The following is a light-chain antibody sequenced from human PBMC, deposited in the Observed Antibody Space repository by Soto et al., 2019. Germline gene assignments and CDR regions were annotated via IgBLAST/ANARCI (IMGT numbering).Light chain of an antibody. CDR2: AAS. CDR1: QSVSSN. V-gene: IGKV3-15*01. Sequence: ETVMTQSPATLSVSPGERATLSCRASQSVSSNLAWYQQTPGQVPRLLIFAASTRATGIPARFSGSGSGTEFTLTISSLQSEDFAVYYCQQYNDWPRTFGQGTNLQIK. J-gene: IGKJ2*01. CDR3: QQYNDWPRT.